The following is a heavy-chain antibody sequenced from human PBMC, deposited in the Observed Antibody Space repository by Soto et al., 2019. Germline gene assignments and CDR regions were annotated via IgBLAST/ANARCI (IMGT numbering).Heavy chain of an antibody. Sequence: PSVKVSCKASGYTFTRYPIHWVRQAPGQGLEWMGWLNPANGDTGYSQNFQGRVTITRDTSASTAYMEMNSLRSEDTAVYYCARKDYYGSGIYYFDSWGQGTQVTVS. V-gene: IGHV1-3*01. D-gene: IGHD3-10*01. CDR3: ARKDYYGSGIYYFDS. J-gene: IGHJ4*02. CDR1: GYTFTRYP. CDR2: LNPANGDT.